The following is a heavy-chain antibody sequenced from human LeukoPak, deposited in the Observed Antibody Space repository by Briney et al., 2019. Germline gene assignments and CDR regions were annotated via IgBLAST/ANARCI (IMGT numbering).Heavy chain of an antibody. CDR3: ARNLPSNYYGSGSNYTAIDY. CDR2: ISSSSSYI. J-gene: IGHJ4*02. Sequence: GGSLRLSCAASGFTFSSYSMNWVRQAPGKGLEWVSSISSSSSYIYYADSVKGRFTISRDNAKNSLYLQMNSLRAEDTAVYYCARNLPSNYYGSGSNYTAIDYWGQGTLVTVSS. D-gene: IGHD3-10*01. V-gene: IGHV3-21*01. CDR1: GFTFSSYS.